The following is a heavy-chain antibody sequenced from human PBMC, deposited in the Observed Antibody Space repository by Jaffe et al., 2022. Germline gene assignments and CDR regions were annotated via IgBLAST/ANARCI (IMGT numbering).Heavy chain of an antibody. CDR2: IYYSGST. D-gene: IGHD3-22*01. Sequence: QVQLQESGPGLVQPSETLSLTCTVSGYAMSAGYFWGWIRQSPGTGLEWIGSIYYSGSTHFNPSLKSRVTLSVGTSNQFSLKLRSVTAADTAVYYCARHLRRDYYKSEHYFDYWGQGILVTVSS. CDR1: GYAMSAGYF. CDR3: ARHLRRDYYKSEHYFDY. V-gene: IGHV4-38-2*02. J-gene: IGHJ4*02.